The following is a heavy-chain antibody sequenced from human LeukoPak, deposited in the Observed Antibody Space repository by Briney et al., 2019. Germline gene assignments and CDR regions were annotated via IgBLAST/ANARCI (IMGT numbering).Heavy chain of an antibody. J-gene: IGHJ4*02. CDR2: ITGSGRST. Sequence: GGSLRLSCAASGFTFSSYAMTWVRQAPGKGLEWVSGITGSGRSTYYADSVKGRFTISRDNSKNTLYLQMNSLRVKDAAVYYCANQYSYGLFDYWGQGTLVTVSS. CDR1: GFTFSSYA. V-gene: IGHV3-23*01. D-gene: IGHD5-18*01. CDR3: ANQYSYGLFDY.